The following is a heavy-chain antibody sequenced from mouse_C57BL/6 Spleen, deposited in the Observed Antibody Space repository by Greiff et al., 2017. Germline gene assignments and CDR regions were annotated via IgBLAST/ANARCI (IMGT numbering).Heavy chain of an antibody. Sequence: EVQLQQSGAELVKPGASVKLSCTASGFNIKDYDMHWVKQRTEQGLEWIGRIAPEDGETKYAPEFQGKATITADTSSNTAYLQLSSLTSDDTAVDYFARSDDGYPSVWGTGTTVTVSS. CDR1: GFNIKDYD. CDR3: ARSDDGYPSV. CDR2: IAPEDGET. D-gene: IGHD2-3*01. V-gene: IGHV14-2*01. J-gene: IGHJ1*03.